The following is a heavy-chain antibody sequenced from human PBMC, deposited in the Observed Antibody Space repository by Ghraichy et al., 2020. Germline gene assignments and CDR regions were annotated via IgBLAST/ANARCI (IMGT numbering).Heavy chain of an antibody. J-gene: IGHJ1*01. CDR3: SIGSGWTTEQ. Sequence: GESLRLSCGDSGFTYTNYWMSWVRQGPGKGLEWVANIKGDGSEKNYVDSVKGRFTISRDSTTNSLDLHMNSLRAEDSALYYCSIGSGWTTEQWGQGTLVTVSS. V-gene: IGHV3-7*03. CDR2: IKGDGSEK. D-gene: IGHD6-19*01. CDR1: GFTYTNYW.